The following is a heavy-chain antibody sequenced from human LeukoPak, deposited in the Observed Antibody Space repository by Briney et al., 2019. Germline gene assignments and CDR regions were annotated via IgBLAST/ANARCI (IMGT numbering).Heavy chain of an antibody. CDR1: GFTFSSYS. CDR3: ARDSSPWELLEGRFDY. J-gene: IGHJ4*02. Sequence: TGGSLRLSCAASGFTFSSYSMNWVRQAPGKGLEWVSSISSSSSYIYYADSVKGRFTISRDNAKNSLYLQMNSLRAEDTAVYYCARDSSPWELLEGRFDYGGQGTLVTVSA. V-gene: IGHV3-21*01. D-gene: IGHD1-26*01. CDR2: ISSSSSYI.